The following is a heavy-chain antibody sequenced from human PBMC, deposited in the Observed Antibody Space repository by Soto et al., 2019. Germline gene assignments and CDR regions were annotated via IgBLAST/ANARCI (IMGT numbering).Heavy chain of an antibody. V-gene: IGHV3-23*01. D-gene: IGHD2-15*01. CDR3: ATTPSATPSV. CDR2: ISGSGGST. J-gene: IGHJ4*02. Sequence: GGSLTLSCAASGFTFSSYARIWVRQAPGKGLEWVSSISGSGGSTYYADSVKGRFIISRDNSKNTLYLQMNSLRADDTAVYYCATTPSATPSVWGQGTLVTVSS. CDR1: GFTFSSYA.